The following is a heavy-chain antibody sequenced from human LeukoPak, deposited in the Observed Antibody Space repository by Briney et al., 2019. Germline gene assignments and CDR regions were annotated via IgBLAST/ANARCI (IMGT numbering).Heavy chain of an antibody. CDR1: GFTFSSYS. CDR2: ISGSGGST. CDR3: AKDRITMVRGVIIHTFDY. J-gene: IGHJ4*02. V-gene: IGHV3-23*01. D-gene: IGHD3-10*01. Sequence: TGGSLRLSCAASGFTFSSYSMNWVRQAPGKGLEWVSAISGSGGSTYYADSVKGRFTISRDNSKNTLYLQMNSLRAEDTAVYYCAKDRITMVRGVIIHTFDYWGQGTLDTVSS.